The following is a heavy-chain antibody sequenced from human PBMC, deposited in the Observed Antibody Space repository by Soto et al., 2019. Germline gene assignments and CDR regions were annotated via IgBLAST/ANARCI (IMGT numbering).Heavy chain of an antibody. D-gene: IGHD2-2*01. CDR2: ISYDGSNK. Sequence: GGSLRLSCAASGFTFSSYGMHWVRQAPGKGLEWVAVISYDGSNKYYADSVKGRFTISRDNSKNTLYLQMNSLRAEDTAVYYCAKEVVPAMDYYYYMDVWGKGTTVTVSS. J-gene: IGHJ6*03. CDR1: GFTFSSYG. CDR3: AKEVVPAMDYYYYMDV. V-gene: IGHV3-30*18.